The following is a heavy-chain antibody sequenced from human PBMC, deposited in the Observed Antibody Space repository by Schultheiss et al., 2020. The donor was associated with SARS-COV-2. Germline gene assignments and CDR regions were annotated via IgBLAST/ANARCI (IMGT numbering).Heavy chain of an antibody. CDR2: LYSGGTI. CDR1: GFNVSTNY. J-gene: IGHJ4*02. CDR3: ARGRRRHFDY. V-gene: IGHV3-53*01. Sequence: GESLKISCAASGFNVSTNYLSWVRQAPGKGLEWVSVLYSGGTIFYADSVKGRFTISRDNSKNTLFLQMNSLRADDTAVYYCARGRRRHFDYWGQGTLVTVSS.